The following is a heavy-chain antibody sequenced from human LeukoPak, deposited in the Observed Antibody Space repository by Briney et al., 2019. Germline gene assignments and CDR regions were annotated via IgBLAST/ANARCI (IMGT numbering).Heavy chain of an antibody. J-gene: IGHJ4*02. CDR1: GFTFTKFW. V-gene: IGHV3-7*03. Sequence: GGSLRLSCEASGFTFTKFWMSWVRQAPGKGLEWVANIQEDGKKENYVDSVKGRFTISRDNAKNSLYLQMNSLRAEDTAVYYCAREGGNVAGTFPFDYWGQGTLVTVSS. CDR2: IQEDGKKE. D-gene: IGHD6-13*01. CDR3: AREGGNVAGTFPFDY.